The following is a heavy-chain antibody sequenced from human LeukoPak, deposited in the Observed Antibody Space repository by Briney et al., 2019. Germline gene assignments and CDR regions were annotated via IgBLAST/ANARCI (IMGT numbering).Heavy chain of an antibody. CDR2: ISTYNSNI. V-gene: IGHV1-18*01. CDR3: TRGRLPADAFDV. J-gene: IGHJ3*01. D-gene: IGHD2-2*01. CDR1: GYTFTTFG. Sequence: ASVKVSCKASGYTFTTFGFTWVRQAPGQGLEWLGWISTYNSNINYAQKFQDRLTLTTDTSTNTAYMELSSLRFDDTVKYYCTRGRLPADAFDVWGQGTLVTVSS.